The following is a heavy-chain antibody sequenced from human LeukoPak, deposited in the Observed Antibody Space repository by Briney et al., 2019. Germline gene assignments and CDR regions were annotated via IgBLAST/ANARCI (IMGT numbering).Heavy chain of an antibody. CDR1: GGSIRSYY. V-gene: IGHV4-59*01. CDR3: ASIAVAGMSY. Sequence: SETLSLTCTVSGGSIRSYYWSWIRQPPGKGLEWIGYIYYSGSTNYNPSLKSRVTISVDTSKNQFSLKLSSVTAADTAVYYCASIAVAGMSYWGQGTLVTVSS. J-gene: IGHJ4*02. CDR2: IYYSGST. D-gene: IGHD6-19*01.